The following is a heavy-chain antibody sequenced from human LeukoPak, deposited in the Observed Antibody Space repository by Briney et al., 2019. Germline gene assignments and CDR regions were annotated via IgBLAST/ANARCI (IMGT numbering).Heavy chain of an antibody. D-gene: IGHD1-14*01. V-gene: IGHV1-18*01. J-gene: IGHJ4*02. CDR1: GYTFNDYG. CDR3: GRDGSYRHFGF. Sequence: GASVKVSCKASGYTFNDYGVSWVRQAPGQGLEWMGWISTYNDKTNYAQKFQGRGTLTTDTSTSTVYMELRSLTSDDTAVFYWGRDGSYRHFGFWGQGTLVTVSS. CDR2: ISTYNDKT.